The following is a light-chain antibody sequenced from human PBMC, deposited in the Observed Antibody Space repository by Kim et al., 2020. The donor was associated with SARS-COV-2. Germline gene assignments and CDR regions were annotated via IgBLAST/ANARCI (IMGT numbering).Light chain of an antibody. CDR2: GNT. J-gene: IGLJ1*01. CDR3: QSYDSSLSSYV. V-gene: IGLV1-40*01. Sequence: QSVLTQPPSVSGAPGQRVTISCTGSSSNIGAGYDVHWYQQLPGTAPKLLIYGNTNRPSGVPDRFSGSKSGTSASLAITGLQAEDEADYYCQSYDSSLSSYVFETGTKVTVL. CDR1: SSNIGAGYD.